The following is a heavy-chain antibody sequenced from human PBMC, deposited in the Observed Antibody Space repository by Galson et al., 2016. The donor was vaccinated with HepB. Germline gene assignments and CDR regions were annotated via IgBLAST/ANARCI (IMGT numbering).Heavy chain of an antibody. CDR2: ISYDGSNQ. D-gene: IGHD1-14*01. J-gene: IGHJ6*02. CDR1: GFSFSSYG. CDR3: AKDFEPKVYYFYGTDV. Sequence: SLRLSCAASGFSFSSYGIHWVRQAPGKGLEWVALISYDGSNQYYADSVKGRFTISRDTSKNTVSLQMNSLRAEDTAVYYCAKDFEPKVYYFYGTDVWGQGTTVTVS. V-gene: IGHV3-30*18.